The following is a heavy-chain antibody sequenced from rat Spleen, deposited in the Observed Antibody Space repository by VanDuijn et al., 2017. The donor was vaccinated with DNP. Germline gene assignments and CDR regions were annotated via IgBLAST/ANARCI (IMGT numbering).Heavy chain of an antibody. CDR2: ISSGGNT. Sequence: QVQLKESGPGLVQPSQTLSLTCTVAGFSLTTYNVHWVRQPPGKGLEWIAAISSGGNTYFNSALKSRLSISRDTSKSQVFLKMNSLQTEDTATYYCAREGRTRDFDYWGQGVMVTVSS. D-gene: IGHD1-11*01. V-gene: IGHV2-6*01. J-gene: IGHJ2*01. CDR1: GFSLTTYN. CDR3: AREGRTRDFDY.